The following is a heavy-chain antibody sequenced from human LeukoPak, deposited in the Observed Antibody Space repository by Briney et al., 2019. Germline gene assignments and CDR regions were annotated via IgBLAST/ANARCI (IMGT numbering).Heavy chain of an antibody. CDR1: GGSISSSSYY. Sequence: SGTLSLTCTVSGGSISSSSYYWGWIRQPPGKGLEWIGSIYYSGSTYYNPSLKSRVTISVDTSKNQFSLKLSSVTAADTAVYYCARSTVAGTRKVDYWGQGTLVTVSS. V-gene: IGHV4-39*01. D-gene: IGHD6-19*01. CDR3: ARSTVAGTRKVDY. CDR2: IYYSGST. J-gene: IGHJ4*02.